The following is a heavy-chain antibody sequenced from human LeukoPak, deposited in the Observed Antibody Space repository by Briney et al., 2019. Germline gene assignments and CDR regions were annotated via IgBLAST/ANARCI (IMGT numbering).Heavy chain of an antibody. CDR3: ARVDTAMVGVDV. CDR2: IYPGDSDT. V-gene: IGHV5-51*01. Sequence: GEPMKFSCAASGYCFTSYWICWMREMAEKGLEWMGIIYPGDSDTRYSPSFQGQVTISADKSISTAYLQWSSLKASDTAMYYCARVDTAMVGVDVWGKGTTVTVSS. J-gene: IGHJ6*04. D-gene: IGHD5-18*01. CDR1: GYCFTSYW.